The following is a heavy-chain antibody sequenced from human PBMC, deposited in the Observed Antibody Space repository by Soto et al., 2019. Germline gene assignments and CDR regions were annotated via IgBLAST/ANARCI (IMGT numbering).Heavy chain of an antibody. CDR1: GGSFSGYY. V-gene: IGHV4-34*01. J-gene: IGHJ6*02. CDR3: ARGLRFSGGSCHTRNYYYYGMDV. Sequence: SETLSLTCAVYGGSFSGYYWSWIRQPPRKGLEWIGEINHSGSTNYNPSLKSRVTISVDTSKNQFSLKLSSVTAADTAVYYCARGLRFSGGSCHTRNYYYYGMDVWGQGTTVTVSS. CDR2: INHSGST. D-gene: IGHD2-15*01.